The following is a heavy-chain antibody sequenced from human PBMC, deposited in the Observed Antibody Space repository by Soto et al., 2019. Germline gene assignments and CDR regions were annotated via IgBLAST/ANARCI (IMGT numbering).Heavy chain of an antibody. CDR3: ARDQSGAADF. J-gene: IGHJ3*01. V-gene: IGHV4-31*03. Sequence: QVQMQESVPGLVKPSQTLSLTCTVSGGSISSGGYYWSWIRQHPGKGLEWIGYIYYSGSTYYNPSVKSRVNIPVDTYKSQFSLNLKFVTAADSAVYFCARDQSGAADFWGQGTVVTVS. CDR1: GGSISSGGYY. CDR2: IYYSGST. D-gene: IGHD7-27*01.